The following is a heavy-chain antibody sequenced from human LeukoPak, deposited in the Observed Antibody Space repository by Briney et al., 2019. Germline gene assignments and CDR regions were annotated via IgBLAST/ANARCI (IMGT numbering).Heavy chain of an antibody. J-gene: IGHJ4*02. D-gene: IGHD3-10*01. CDR2: VKQDGSGK. V-gene: IGHV3-7*01. CDR1: GFTFSSYW. CDR3: ARDRAYYGSGSLNDY. Sequence: GGSLRLSCAASGFTFSSYWMSWVRQAPGKGLEWVANVKQDGSGKYYVDSVKGRFTISRDNAKNSLYLQMNSLRAEDTAVYYCARDRAYYGSGSLNDYWGQGTLVTVSS.